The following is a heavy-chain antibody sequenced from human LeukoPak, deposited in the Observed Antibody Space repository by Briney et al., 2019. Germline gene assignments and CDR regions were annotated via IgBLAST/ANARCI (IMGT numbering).Heavy chain of an antibody. J-gene: IGHJ4*02. CDR2: ISYDGSNK. Sequence: SGGSLRLSCAAPGFTFSSYAMHWVRQAPGKGLEWVAVISYDGSNKYYADSVKGRFTISRDNSKNTLYLQMNSLRAEDTAVYYCARDADNQQLWWGQGTLVTVSS. V-gene: IGHV3-30-3*01. D-gene: IGHD6-13*01. CDR3: ARDADNQQLW. CDR1: GFTFSSYA.